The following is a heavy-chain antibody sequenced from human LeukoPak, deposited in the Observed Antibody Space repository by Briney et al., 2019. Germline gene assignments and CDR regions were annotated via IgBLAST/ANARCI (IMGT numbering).Heavy chain of an antibody. Sequence: SETLSLTCTVSGGSTSSYYWSWIRQPPGKGLEWIGYIYYSGSTNYNPSLKSRATISVDTSKNQFSLEPSSVTAADTAVYYCATSATSSGWYFDYWGQGTLVTVSS. J-gene: IGHJ4*02. CDR1: GGSTSSYY. CDR2: IYYSGST. CDR3: ATSATSSGWYFDY. V-gene: IGHV4-59*08. D-gene: IGHD6-19*01.